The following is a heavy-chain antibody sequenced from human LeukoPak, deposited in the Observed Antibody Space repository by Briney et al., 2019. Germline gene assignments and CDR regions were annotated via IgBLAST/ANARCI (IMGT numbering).Heavy chain of an antibody. Sequence: SETLSLTCTVSGGSINNYYWSWIRQPPGKGLDWIGYIYYSGSTNYNPSLKSRVTISVDTSKNQFSLKLSSVTAAVTAVYYCARDGDYGDYRVAFDIWGQGTMVTVSS. CDR3: ARDGDYGDYRVAFDI. CDR2: IYYSGST. D-gene: IGHD4-17*01. V-gene: IGHV4-59*01. J-gene: IGHJ3*02. CDR1: GGSINNYY.